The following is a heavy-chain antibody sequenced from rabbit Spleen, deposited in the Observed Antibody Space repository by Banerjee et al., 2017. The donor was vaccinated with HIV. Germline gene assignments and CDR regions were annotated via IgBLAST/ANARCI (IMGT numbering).Heavy chain of an antibody. CDR2: IRAGGSGDT. CDR3: ARGYDGYSYAINL. V-gene: IGHV1S45*01. Sequence: EQLEESGGGLVKTEGSLTLTCTASGFSFSRGYDMCWVRQAPGKGLEWIACIRAGGSGDTYYASWAKGRFTISKTSSTTVTLQMASLTAADTAAYFCARGYDGYSYAINLWGPGTLVTVS. CDR1: GFSFSRGYD. D-gene: IGHD6-1*01. J-gene: IGHJ4*01.